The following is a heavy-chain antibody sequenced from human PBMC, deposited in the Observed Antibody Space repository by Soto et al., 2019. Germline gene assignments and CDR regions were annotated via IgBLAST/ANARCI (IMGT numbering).Heavy chain of an antibody. CDR2: IWYDGSNK. D-gene: IGHD4-17*01. Sequence: GGSLRLSCAASGFTFSSYGMHWVRQAPGKGLEWVAVIWYDGSNKYYADSVKGRFTISRDNSKNTLYLQMNSLRAEDTAVYYCARDSQVGDYAGDYWGQGTLVTVSS. V-gene: IGHV3-33*01. J-gene: IGHJ4*02. CDR1: GFTFSSYG. CDR3: ARDSQVGDYAGDY.